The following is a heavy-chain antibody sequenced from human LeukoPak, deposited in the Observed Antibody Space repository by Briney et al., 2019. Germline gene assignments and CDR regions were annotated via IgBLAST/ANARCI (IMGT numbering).Heavy chain of an antibody. CDR1: GGSFSGYY. CDR3: GGRGNSDNGYFDY. D-gene: IGHD3-10*01. CDR2: INHSGST. Sequence: PSGTLSLTCAVYGGSFSGYYWSWIRQPPGKGLEWIGEINHSGSTNYNPSLKSRVTISVDTSKNQFSLKLSSVTAADTAVYYCGGRGNSDNGYFDYWGQGTLVTVSS. J-gene: IGHJ4*02. V-gene: IGHV4-34*01.